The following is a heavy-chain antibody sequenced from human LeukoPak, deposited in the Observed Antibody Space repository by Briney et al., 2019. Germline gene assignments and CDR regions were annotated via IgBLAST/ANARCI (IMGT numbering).Heavy chain of an antibody. J-gene: IGHJ4*02. CDR3: ARVDY. CDR2: IYHSGST. Sequence: SQTLSLTCTVSGYSISSGYYWGWIRQPPGKGLEWIGCIYHSGSTYYNPSLKSRVTISVDTSENQFSLKLSSVTAADTAVYYCARVDYWGQGTLVTVSS. CDR1: GYSISSGYY. V-gene: IGHV4-38-2*02.